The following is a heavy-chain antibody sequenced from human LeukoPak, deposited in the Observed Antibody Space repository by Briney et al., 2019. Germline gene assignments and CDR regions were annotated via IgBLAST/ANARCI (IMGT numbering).Heavy chain of an antibody. J-gene: IGHJ4*02. CDR3: ATLRYGDYNNC. D-gene: IGHD4-17*01. CDR2: IKSKTDGGAT. V-gene: IGHV3-15*01. CDR1: GFSFSDAW. Sequence: KAGGSLRLSCAASGFSFSDAWMSWVRQAPGKGLEWVGRIKSKTDGGATDYPAPVKGRFTISRDDSENTLYLLMNSLKTEDTAVYYCATLRYGDYNNCWGQGTLATVSS.